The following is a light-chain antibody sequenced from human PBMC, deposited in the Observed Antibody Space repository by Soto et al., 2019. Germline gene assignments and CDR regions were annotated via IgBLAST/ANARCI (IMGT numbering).Light chain of an antibody. CDR1: QSVSSN. CDR2: GAS. J-gene: IGKJ1*01. CDR3: QQYNNWPPWT. V-gene: IGKV3-15*01. Sequence: EIVMTQSPATLSVSPGERATLSCRASQSVSSNLAWYQQKPGQAPRLLIYGASTRATGIPARFSGSGSGTDFTLTISSLKSEDFEVYYCQQYNNWPPWTFGQGTKVEIE.